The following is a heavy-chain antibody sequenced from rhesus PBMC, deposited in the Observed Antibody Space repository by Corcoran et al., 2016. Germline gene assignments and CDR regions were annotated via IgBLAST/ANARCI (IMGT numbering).Heavy chain of an antibody. J-gene: IGHJ4*01. D-gene: IGHD2-8*01. V-gene: IGHV3-54*02. CDR1: GFTFSSYG. Sequence: EVQLVESGGGLVQPGGSLRLSCAASGFTFSSYGMHWVRQAPGNGLKWVAVITYERRKKYYADTVKDRYNISRDKSKNILYLQMNNLKLEDTAVYYCAREAGGYCSGGVCYANYWGQGVLVTVSS. CDR3: AREAGGYCSGGVCYANY. CDR2: ITYERRKK.